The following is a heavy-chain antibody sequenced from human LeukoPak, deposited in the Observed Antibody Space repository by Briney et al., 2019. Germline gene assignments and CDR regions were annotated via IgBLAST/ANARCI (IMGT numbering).Heavy chain of an antibody. V-gene: IGHV3-53*01. D-gene: IGHD2/OR15-2a*01. CDR1: GFTISSNY. Sequence: PGGSLRLSCAASGFTISSNYMSWVRQAPGKGPEWLSVIYPGGDAYYAEFVEGRFAISRDSSQNTLYLQLNNLRAEDTAVYYCARTLVEIATFDAFDIWGQGTMVTVSS. CDR2: IYPGGDA. CDR3: ARTLVEIATFDAFDI. J-gene: IGHJ3*02.